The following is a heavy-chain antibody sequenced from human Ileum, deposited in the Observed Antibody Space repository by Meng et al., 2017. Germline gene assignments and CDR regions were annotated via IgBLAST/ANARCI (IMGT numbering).Heavy chain of an antibody. CDR2: INHSGST. D-gene: IGHD3-22*01. CDR3: ARGGHDSSGYYSFDY. V-gene: IGHV4-34*01. CDR1: GGSFSGYY. Sequence: QVALPVCVAGLFKPSETLALTCAVYGGSFSGYYWSWIRQHPGKGLEWIGEINHSGSTNYNPSLKSRVTISVDTSKNQFSLKLSSVTAADTAVYYCARGGHDSSGYYSFDYWGQGTLVTVSS. J-gene: IGHJ4*02.